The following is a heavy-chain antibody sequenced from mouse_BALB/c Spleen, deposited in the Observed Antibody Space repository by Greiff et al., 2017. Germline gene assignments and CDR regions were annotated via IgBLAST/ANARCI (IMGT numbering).Heavy chain of an antibody. Sequence: EVQLQESGPGLVKPSQSLSLTCTVTGYSITSDYAWNWIRQSPGNKLEWMGYISYSGSTSYNPSLNSRISITRDTSKNQFFLQLNSVTTEDTATYYCASDDGYHYWGQGTTLTVSS. CDR3: ASDDGYHY. D-gene: IGHD2-3*01. V-gene: IGHV3-2*02. J-gene: IGHJ2*01. CDR1: GYSITSDYA. CDR2: ISYSGST.